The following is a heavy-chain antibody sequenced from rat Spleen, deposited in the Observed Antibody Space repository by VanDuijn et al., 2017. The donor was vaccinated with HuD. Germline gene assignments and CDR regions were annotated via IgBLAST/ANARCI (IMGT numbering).Heavy chain of an antibody. CDR1: GFTFSDYN. CDR3: ARHAYYDGYYHWYFDF. J-gene: IGHJ1*01. CDR2: IIYDGTNA. D-gene: IGHD1-12*03. V-gene: IGHV5-7*01. Sequence: EVQLVESAGGLVQPGRSLKLSCAASGFTFSDYNMAWVRQAPTEGLEWVANIIYDGTNAYYRDSVRGRFTISRDNAKSMLYLQMNSLRSEDTATYYCARHAYYDGYYHWYFDFWGPGTMVAVSS.